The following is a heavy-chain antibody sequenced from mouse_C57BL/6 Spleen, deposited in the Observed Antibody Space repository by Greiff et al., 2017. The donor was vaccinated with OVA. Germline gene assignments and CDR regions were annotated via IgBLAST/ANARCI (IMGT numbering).Heavy chain of an antibody. D-gene: IGHD2-5*01. V-gene: IGHV1-26*01. CDR3: ARSEAYYSNYVGYWYFDV. CDR1: GYTFTDYY. CDR2: INPNNGGT. J-gene: IGHJ1*03. Sequence: EVQLQQSGPELVKPGASVKISCKASGYTFTDYYMNWVKQSHGKSLEWIGDINPNNGGTSYNQKFKGKATLTVDKSSSTAYMELRSLTSEDSAVYYCARSEAYYSNYVGYWYFDVWGTGTTVTVSS.